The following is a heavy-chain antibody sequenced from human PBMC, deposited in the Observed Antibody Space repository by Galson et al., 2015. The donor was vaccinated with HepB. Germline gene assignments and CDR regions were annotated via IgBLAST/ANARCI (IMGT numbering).Heavy chain of an antibody. CDR1: GFTFSGSA. Sequence: SLRLSCAASGFTFSGSAIHWVRQASGKGPEWVGRISSNGNDYATSYVESLKGRFTISRDDSRNMAYLHMKSLKTEDTAVYYCTRMGDFSGYSSKWGQGTLVTVSS. D-gene: IGHD5-12*01. V-gene: IGHV3-73*01. CDR2: ISSNGNDYAT. CDR3: TRMGDFSGYSSK. J-gene: IGHJ4*02.